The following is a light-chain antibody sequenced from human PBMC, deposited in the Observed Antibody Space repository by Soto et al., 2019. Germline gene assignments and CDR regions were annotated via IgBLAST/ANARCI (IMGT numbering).Light chain of an antibody. J-gene: IGLJ3*02. CDR1: SSNIGAGYD. CDR3: QSYDSSLSGSKV. Sequence: QAVVTQPPSVSGAPGQRVTISCTGSSSNIGAGYDVHWYQQLPGTAPKLLIYGNSNRPSGVPDRFSGSKSGTSASLAITGLQAEDEADYYCQSYDSSLSGSKVSGGGTKLTVL. V-gene: IGLV1-40*01. CDR2: GNS.